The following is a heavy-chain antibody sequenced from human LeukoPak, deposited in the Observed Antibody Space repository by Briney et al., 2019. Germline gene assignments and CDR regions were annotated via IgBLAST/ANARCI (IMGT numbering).Heavy chain of an antibody. CDR3: ALGGSPDLEWLVDYFDH. Sequence: GASVKVSCKTSGYTFSGYFIHWIRQAPGQGLEWMGRINPNTGGTNYAQKFQGRVTMTSDSSIRSAYMDLSRLSLDDSAVYYCALGGSPDLEWLVDYFDHWGQGSLVLVSS. D-gene: IGHD3-3*01. J-gene: IGHJ4*02. CDR2: INPNTGGT. CDR1: GYTFSGYF. V-gene: IGHV1-2*06.